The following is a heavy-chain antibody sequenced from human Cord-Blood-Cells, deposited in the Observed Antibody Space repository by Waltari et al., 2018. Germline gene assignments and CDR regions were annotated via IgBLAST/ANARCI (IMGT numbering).Heavy chain of an antibody. CDR2: IKSKTDGGTT. Sequence: EVQLVESGGGLVKPGGSLRLSCAASGFTFSNAWMSWVRQAPGKGLEWVGRIKSKTDGGTTDYAAPVKGRFTISRDDSKNTLYLQMNSLKTEDTAVYYCTTGSITESRPDAFDIWGQGTMVTVSS. D-gene: IGHD1-20*01. CDR1: GFTFSNAW. V-gene: IGHV3-15*01. J-gene: IGHJ3*02. CDR3: TTGSITESRPDAFDI.